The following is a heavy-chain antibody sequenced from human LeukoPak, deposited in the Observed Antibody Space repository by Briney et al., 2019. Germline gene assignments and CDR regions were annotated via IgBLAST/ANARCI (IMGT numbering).Heavy chain of an antibody. V-gene: IGHV3-21*01. D-gene: IGHD2-21*02. CDR3: ARTPYCGGDCSSAEYSQH. CDR2: VSGNSFYI. CDR1: GFIFSSYS. Sequence: GGSLRLSCAASGFIFSSYSMNWVRQAPGEGLEWVSSVSGNSFYIYYADSVRGRFTISRDNAKNSLYLQMNSLTAEDTAVYYCARTPYCGGDCSSAEYSQHWGQGTLVTVSS. J-gene: IGHJ1*01.